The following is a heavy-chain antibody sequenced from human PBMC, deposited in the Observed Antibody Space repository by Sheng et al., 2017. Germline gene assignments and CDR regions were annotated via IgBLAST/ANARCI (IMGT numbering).Heavy chain of an antibody. V-gene: IGHV3-33*01. CDR1: GFTFSSYG. Sequence: ESGGGVVQPGRSLRLSCAASGFTFSSYGMHWVRQAPGKGLEWVAVIWYDGSNKYYADSVKGRFTISRDNSKNTLYLQMNSLRAEDTAVYYCARVSLESHLDYWGQGTLVTVSS. J-gene: IGHJ4*02. CDR2: IWYDGSNK. CDR3: ARVSLESHLDY.